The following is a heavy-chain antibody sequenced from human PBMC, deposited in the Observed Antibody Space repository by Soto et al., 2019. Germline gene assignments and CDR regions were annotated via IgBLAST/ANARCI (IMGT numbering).Heavy chain of an antibody. CDR2: FDPEDGET. J-gene: IGHJ4*02. V-gene: IGHV1-24*01. CDR1: GYTLTELS. D-gene: IGHD6-13*01. CDR3: ATWAAGLAYFDH. Sequence: ASVKVSCKVSGYTLTELSMHWVRQAPGKGLEWMGGFDPEDGETIYAQKFQGRVTMTEDTSTDTAYMELSSLRSEDTAVYYCATWAAGLAYFDHWGQGTLVTVSS.